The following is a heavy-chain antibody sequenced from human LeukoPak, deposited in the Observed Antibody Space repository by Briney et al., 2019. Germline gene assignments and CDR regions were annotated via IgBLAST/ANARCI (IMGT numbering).Heavy chain of an antibody. V-gene: IGHV3-23*01. CDR1: GFTSSSYA. CDR2: ISGSGGST. CDR3: AKASTYSSGWYLYYFDY. J-gene: IGHJ4*02. Sequence: GGSLRLSCAASGFTSSSYAMSSVRQAPGKGLGWVSAISGSGGSTYYADSVKGRFAISRDKFKKTQFLEMNSLRAEYTAVYYCAKASTYSSGWYLYYFDYWGQGTLVTVSS. D-gene: IGHD6-19*01.